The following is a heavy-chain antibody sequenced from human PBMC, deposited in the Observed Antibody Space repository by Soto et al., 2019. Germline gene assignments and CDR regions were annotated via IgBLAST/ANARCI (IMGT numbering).Heavy chain of an antibody. V-gene: IGHV1-69*02. D-gene: IGHD2-2*01. CDR1: GGTFSSYT. J-gene: IGHJ4*02. CDR3: ARVYCSSTSCYGLDY. Sequence: QVQLVQSGAEVKKPGSSVKVSCKASGGTFSSYTISWVRQAPGQGLEWMGRIIPILGIANYAQKFQGRVTITADKSTSTAYMELSSLRSEDTAVYYCARVYCSSTSCYGLDYWGQRTLVTVSS. CDR2: IIPILGIA.